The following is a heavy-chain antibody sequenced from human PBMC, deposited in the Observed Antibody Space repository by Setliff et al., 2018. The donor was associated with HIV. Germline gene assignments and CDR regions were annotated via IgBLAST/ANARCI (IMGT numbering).Heavy chain of an antibody. CDR1: GGYIRGSSHY. CDR3: ARDRDYGGNRDAFDI. J-gene: IGHJ3*02. CDR2: IHYRGSN. V-gene: IGHV4-39*07. D-gene: IGHD4-17*01. Sequence: LSLTCTVSGGYIRGSSHYWGWIRQPPGKGLEWIGSIHYRGSNYYNASLKSRVNISVDTSKNQFSLKLTSVTAADTALYYCARDRDYGGNRDAFDIWGQGIMVTVSS.